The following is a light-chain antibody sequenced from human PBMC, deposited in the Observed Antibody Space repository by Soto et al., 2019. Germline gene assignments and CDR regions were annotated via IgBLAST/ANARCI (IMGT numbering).Light chain of an antibody. CDR1: PSVSGSN. Sequence: EIVLTQSPGTLSLSPGERATLSCRASPSVSGSNLAWYQQKPGQAPRLLIYGASNRATGIPARFSGSGSGTDFTLTISSLEPEDFAVYYCQQHSHWPPWTFGQGTKVDIK. V-gene: IGKV3-11*01. CDR3: QQHSHWPPWT. CDR2: GAS. J-gene: IGKJ1*01.